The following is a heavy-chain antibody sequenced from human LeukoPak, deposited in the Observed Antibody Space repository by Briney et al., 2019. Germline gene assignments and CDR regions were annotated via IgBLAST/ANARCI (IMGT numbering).Heavy chain of an antibody. D-gene: IGHD3-22*01. V-gene: IGHV1-18*01. CDR1: GYTFTNYG. Sequence: ASVKVSCKASGYTFTNYGISWVRQAPGQGLEWMGWISAYNGSTNYAQKLQDRVTMTTDTSTSTAYMELRSLRSDDTAVYYCARDRIGLLRMIADYWGQGTLVTVSS. J-gene: IGHJ4*02. CDR2: ISAYNGST. CDR3: ARDRIGLLRMIADY.